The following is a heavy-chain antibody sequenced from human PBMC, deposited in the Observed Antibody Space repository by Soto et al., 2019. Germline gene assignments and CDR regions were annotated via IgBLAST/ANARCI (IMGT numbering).Heavy chain of an antibody. CDR2: VYYSGNT. J-gene: IGHJ6*03. CDR1: GGSISPYY. V-gene: IGHV4-59*01. D-gene: IGHD6-13*01. CDR3: ARKGAAASYAHYYMDV. Sequence: SETLSLTCTVSGGSISPYYWSWIRRPPGKGLEWIGYVYYSGNTNYNPSLESRVTISVDTSRNRFSLNLTSATAADTAVYYCARKGAAASYAHYYMDVWGRGTAVTVSS.